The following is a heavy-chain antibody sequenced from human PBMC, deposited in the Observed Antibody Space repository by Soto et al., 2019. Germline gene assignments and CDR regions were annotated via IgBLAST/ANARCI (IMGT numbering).Heavy chain of an antibody. J-gene: IGHJ5*02. Sequence: GASVKVSCKASGYTFTSYDINWVRQATGQGLEWMGWMNPNSGNTGYAQKFQGRVTMTRTTSISTAYMDLSSLRSEDSAVYYCVKDSSWRFDPWGQGTLVTVSS. V-gene: IGHV1-8*01. CDR2: MNPNSGNT. D-gene: IGHD6-13*01. CDR1: GYTFTSYD. CDR3: VKDSSWRFDP.